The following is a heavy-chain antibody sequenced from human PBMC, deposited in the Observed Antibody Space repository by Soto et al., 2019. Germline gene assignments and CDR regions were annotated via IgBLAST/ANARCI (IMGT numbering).Heavy chain of an antibody. Sequence: QVQLVQSGAEVKKPGASVKVSCKASGYTLTSYDINWVRQATGQGLEWMGWMNPNSGNTGYAQKCQGRVTMSRNTSISTAYIVLSILRSEDTAVYYFAIERSYGVDLWGRGTLVTVSS. CDR3: AIERSYGVDL. CDR2: MNPNSGNT. J-gene: IGHJ2*01. CDR1: GYTLTSYD. V-gene: IGHV1-8*01. D-gene: IGHD4-17*01.